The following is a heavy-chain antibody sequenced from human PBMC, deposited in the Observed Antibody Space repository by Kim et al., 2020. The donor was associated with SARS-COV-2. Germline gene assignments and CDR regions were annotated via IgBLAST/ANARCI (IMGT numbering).Heavy chain of an antibody. CDR3: ASLFGELLYPYYYYGMDV. V-gene: IGHV4-34*01. CDR2: INHSGST. D-gene: IGHD3-10*02. CDR1: GGSFSGYY. J-gene: IGHJ6*01. Sequence: PSETLSLTCAVYGGSFSGYYWSWIRQPPGKGLEWIGEINHSGSTNYNPSLKSRVTISVDTSKNQFSLKLSSVTAADTAVYYCASLFGELLYPYYYYGMDV.